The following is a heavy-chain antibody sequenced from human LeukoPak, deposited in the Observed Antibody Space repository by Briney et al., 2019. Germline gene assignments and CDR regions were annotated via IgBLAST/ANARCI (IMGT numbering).Heavy chain of an antibody. CDR3: ARHVEGLEFEWLLPYDAFDI. V-gene: IGHV4-59*08. D-gene: IGHD3-9*01. Sequence: SETLSLTCTVSGGSISSYYWSWIRQPPGKGLEWIGYICYSGSTNYNPSLKSRVTISVDTSKNQFSLKLSSVTAADTAVYYCARHVEGLEFEWLLPYDAFDIWGQGTMVTVPS. CDR2: ICYSGST. J-gene: IGHJ3*02. CDR1: GGSISSYY.